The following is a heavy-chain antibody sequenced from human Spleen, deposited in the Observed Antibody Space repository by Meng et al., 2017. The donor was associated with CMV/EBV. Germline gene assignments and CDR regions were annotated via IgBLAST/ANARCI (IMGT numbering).Heavy chain of an antibody. CDR1: GYVD. Sequence: GYVDWSWIRQSPRQGLEWIGHIHSRGSANSNPSLKRRVTISLDRSKNQLSLMISSVTAADTATYYCARTAYCGEDYFFSAIGTFDDWGQGTLVTVSS. D-gene: IGHD2-21*01. V-gene: IGHV4-30-4*01. CDR3: ARTAYCGEDYFFSAIGTFDD. CDR2: IHSRGSA. J-gene: IGHJ4*02.